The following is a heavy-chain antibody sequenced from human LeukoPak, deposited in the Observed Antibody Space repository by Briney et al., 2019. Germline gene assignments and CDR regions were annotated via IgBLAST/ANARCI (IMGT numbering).Heavy chain of an antibody. CDR3: ARGPYAYTSSATLGSYNWFDP. D-gene: IGHD2-2*02. V-gene: IGHV5-51*01. J-gene: IGHJ5*02. Sequence: HGESLKISCKGSGYSFPNYWIGWVRQMPGKGLEWMGIIYPGDSHTRYSPSFQDQVTISVDKSISTAYLQWSSLKASGTAMYYCARGPYAYTSSATLGSYNWFDPWGQGSLVTVSS. CDR2: IYPGDSHT. CDR1: GYSFPNYW.